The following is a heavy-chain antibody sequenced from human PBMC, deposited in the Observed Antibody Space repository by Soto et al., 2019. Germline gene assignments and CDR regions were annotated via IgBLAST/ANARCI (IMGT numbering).Heavy chain of an antibody. D-gene: IGHD5-12*01. Sequence: GVSLRVSCAGSGVNFSSHSINWVRQGPGKGMEWVSSISSSSSYIYYADSVKGRFTISRDNAKNSLYLQMNSLRAEDTAVYYCASGGDGDDPRDPYYGMYVWGQGATVTVSS. V-gene: IGHV3-21*01. CDR2: ISSSSSYI. CDR3: ASGGDGDDPRDPYYGMYV. J-gene: IGHJ6*02. CDR1: GVNFSSHS.